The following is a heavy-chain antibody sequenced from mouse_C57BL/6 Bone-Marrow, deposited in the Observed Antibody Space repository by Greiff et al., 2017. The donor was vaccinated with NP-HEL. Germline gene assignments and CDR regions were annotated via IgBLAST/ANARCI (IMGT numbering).Heavy chain of an antibody. D-gene: IGHD2-10*02. Sequence: EVNVVESGPGLAKPSQTLSLSCSVSGYSITSDYWNWIRKFPGNKLEYMGYISYSGSANYYPSHKSRISITRDTSKNQYNLQLNSVTTEDTATYYGARSEYSYYAMDYWGQGTSVTVSS. CDR3: ARSEYSYYAMDY. J-gene: IGHJ4*01. CDR1: GYSITSDY. CDR2: ISYSGSA. V-gene: IGHV3-8*01.